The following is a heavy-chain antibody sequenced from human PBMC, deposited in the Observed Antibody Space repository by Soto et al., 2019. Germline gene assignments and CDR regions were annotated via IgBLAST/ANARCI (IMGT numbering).Heavy chain of an antibody. CDR2: ITSSSSYT. CDR1: GFTFSDYY. D-gene: IGHD3-10*01. V-gene: IGHV3-11*05. CDR3: SRGVRYAFDI. Sequence: QVQLVESGGGLVKPGGSLRLSCAASGFTFSDYYMSWIRQAPGKGLEWVSYITSSSSYTNYADSVKGRFTISRDNAKNSLYLQMNSLRAEDTAVYYCSRGVRYAFDIWSQGTMVTVSS. J-gene: IGHJ3*02.